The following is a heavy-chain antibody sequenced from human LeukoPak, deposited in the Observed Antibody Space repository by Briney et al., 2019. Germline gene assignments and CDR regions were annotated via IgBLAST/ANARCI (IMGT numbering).Heavy chain of an antibody. CDR2: ISSSGTYI. Sequence: GGSLRLSCAGSGFTFSSYEMNWVRQAPGKGLEWVSYISSSGTYIYYADSVKGRFTISRDNAKNSLYLQMNSLRAEDTGVYYCTRGRVVVATTTQGHWGQGTLVTVSS. D-gene: IGHD3-22*01. V-gene: IGHV3-48*03. CDR1: GFTFSSYE. CDR3: TRGRVVVATTTQGH. J-gene: IGHJ4*02.